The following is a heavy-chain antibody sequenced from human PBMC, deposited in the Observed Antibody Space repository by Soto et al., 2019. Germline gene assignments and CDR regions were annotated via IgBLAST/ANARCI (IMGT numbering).Heavy chain of an antibody. Sequence: ASETLSLTCTVSGGSISSYYWSWIRQPPGKGLEWIGYIYYSGSTNYNPSLKSRVTISVDTSKNQFSPKLSSVTAADTAVYYCARDAMPSDDYGAARHYYYYMDVWGKGTTVTVSS. V-gene: IGHV4-59*01. CDR1: GGSISSYY. CDR2: IYYSGST. CDR3: ARDAMPSDDYGAARHYYYYMDV. D-gene: IGHD4-17*01. J-gene: IGHJ6*03.